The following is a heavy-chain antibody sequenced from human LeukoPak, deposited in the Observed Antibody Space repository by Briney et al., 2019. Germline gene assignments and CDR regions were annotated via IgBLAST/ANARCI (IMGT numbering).Heavy chain of an antibody. J-gene: IGHJ5*02. CDR3: ARVSIQLERPARFDP. D-gene: IGHD1-1*01. Sequence: PSETLSLTCTVSGGSISSYYWSWIRQPPGKGLEWIGYIYYSGSTYYNPSLKSRVTISVDTSNNQLSLRLSSVTAADTAVHYCARVSIQLERPARFDPWGQGTLVTVSS. CDR2: IYYSGST. V-gene: IGHV4-59*06. CDR1: GGSISSYY.